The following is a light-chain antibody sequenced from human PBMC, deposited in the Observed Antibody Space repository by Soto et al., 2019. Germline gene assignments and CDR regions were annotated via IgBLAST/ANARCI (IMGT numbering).Light chain of an antibody. CDR2: DAS. Sequence: DIQMTQSPSTLSASVGARVTITCRASQSISSWLAWYQQKPGKAPNLLIHDASRLESGVPSRFSASGSGTEFTLTISSLQPDDFATYYCQRYNHYYTFGPGPKV. CDR1: QSISSW. CDR3: QRYNHYYT. J-gene: IGKJ2*01. V-gene: IGKV1-5*01.